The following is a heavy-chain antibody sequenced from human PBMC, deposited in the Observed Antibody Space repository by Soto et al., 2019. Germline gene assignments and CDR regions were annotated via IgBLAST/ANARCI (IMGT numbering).Heavy chain of an antibody. CDR2: IKSKTDGGTT. J-gene: IGHJ4*02. CDR1: GFTFSNAW. Sequence: EVQLVESGGGLVKPGGSLRLSCAASGFTFSNAWMSWVRQAPGKGLEWVGRIKSKTDGGTTDYAAPVKGRFTISRDDSKNTLYLQMNSLKTEDTAVYYCTTEGQYYYDSSGYYYVDYWGQGTLVTVSS. D-gene: IGHD3-22*01. V-gene: IGHV3-15*01. CDR3: TTEGQYYYDSSGYYYVDY.